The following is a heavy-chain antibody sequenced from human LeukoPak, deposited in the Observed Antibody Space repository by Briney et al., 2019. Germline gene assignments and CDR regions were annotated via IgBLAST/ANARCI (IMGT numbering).Heavy chain of an antibody. CDR1: GGSISTSNYY. Sequence: PSETLSLTCTVSGGSISTSNYYWGWIRQPPGKGLEWIGNIFYSGSTYYSPSLKRRVTMSLDTSKNHFSLTVSSVTAADTAVYYCARGSAGYSPYYFDYWGQGTLVTVSS. CDR2: IFYSGST. J-gene: IGHJ4*02. V-gene: IGHV4-39*07. D-gene: IGHD3-9*01. CDR3: ARGSAGYSPYYFDY.